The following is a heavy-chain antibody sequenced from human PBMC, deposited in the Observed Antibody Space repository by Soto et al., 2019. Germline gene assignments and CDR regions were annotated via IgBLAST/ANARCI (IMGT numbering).Heavy chain of an antibody. V-gene: IGHV4-61*01. CDR2: IYYSGST. Sequence: SETLSLTCTVSGGSVSSGSYYWSWIRQPPGKGLEWIGYIYYSGSTNYNPSLKSRVTISVDTSKNQFSLKLSSVTAADTAVYYCARVEVTTGDFDYWGQGTLVTVSS. CDR3: ARVEVTTGDFDY. J-gene: IGHJ4*02. D-gene: IGHD4-17*01. CDR1: GGSVSSGSYY.